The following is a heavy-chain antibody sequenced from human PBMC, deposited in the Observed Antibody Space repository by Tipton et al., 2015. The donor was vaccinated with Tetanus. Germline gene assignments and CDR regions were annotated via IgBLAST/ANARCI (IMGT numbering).Heavy chain of an antibody. Sequence: SLRLSCAASGFTVSSNYMSWVRQAPGKGLEWVSVIFSGGSTYYADSVKGRFTISRDNSKNTVFLQMNSLRAEDTAMYYCSRDRDGDYAAFDYWGQGTLVPVSS. CDR2: IFSGGST. J-gene: IGHJ4*02. V-gene: IGHV3-66*01. D-gene: IGHD4-17*01. CDR1: GFTVSSNY. CDR3: SRDRDGDYAAFDY.